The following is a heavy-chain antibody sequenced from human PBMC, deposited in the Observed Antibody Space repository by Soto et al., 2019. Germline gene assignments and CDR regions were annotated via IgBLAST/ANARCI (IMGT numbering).Heavy chain of an antibody. V-gene: IGHV3-73*01. CDR3: SRQASDFWSGKPQYYMDV. CDR2: IRSKGNNYAT. Sequence: EVQLVESGGGLVQPGGSLKLSCAASGFTFSGSAMHWVRQASGKGREWVGRIRSKGNNYATVYGASLKGRFTISRDDAKNTAYLQMNSLNTEDPDVYYCSRQASDFWSGKPQYYMDVWGKGTTVTVSS. CDR1: GFTFSGSA. D-gene: IGHD3-3*01. J-gene: IGHJ6*03.